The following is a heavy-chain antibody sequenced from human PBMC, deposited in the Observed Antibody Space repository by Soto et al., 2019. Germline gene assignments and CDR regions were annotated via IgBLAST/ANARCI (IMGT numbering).Heavy chain of an antibody. J-gene: IGHJ5*02. CDR2: IYYSGST. V-gene: IGHV4-59*08. CDR1: GGSISTYY. Sequence: QVQLQESGPGLVKPSETLSLTCTVSGGSISTYYWSWIRQPPGKGLEWIGYIYYSGSTNYNPSLPRRVTISVHTSKKQFSLKLNSVTAADTAVYYCARVGGTSYWFDPWGQGTLVTVSS. D-gene: IGHD2-15*01. CDR3: ARVGGTSYWFDP.